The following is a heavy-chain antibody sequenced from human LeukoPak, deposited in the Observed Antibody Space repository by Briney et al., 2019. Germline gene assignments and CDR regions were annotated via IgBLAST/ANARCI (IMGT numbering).Heavy chain of an antibody. J-gene: IGHJ6*02. CDR3: ARDPPRYYVISKSYYYYGMDV. Sequence: SSETLSLTCTVSGGSISSYYWSWVRQPPVKGLEWIGYIYYSGSTNYNPSLKSRVTISVDTSKNQFSLKLSSVTAADTAVYYCARDPPRYYVISKSYYYYGMDVWGQGTTVTVSS. D-gene: IGHD3-9*01. V-gene: IGHV4-59*01. CDR2: IYYSGST. CDR1: GGSISSYY.